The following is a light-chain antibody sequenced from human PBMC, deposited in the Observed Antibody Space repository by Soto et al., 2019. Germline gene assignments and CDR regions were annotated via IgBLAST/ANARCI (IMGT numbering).Light chain of an antibody. CDR3: MQGTHWPFT. CDR1: QGLVYSDGDTY. J-gene: IGKJ3*01. CDR2: KVS. V-gene: IGKV2-30*01. Sequence: DVVMTQSPLSLPVTLGQPASISCRSSQGLVYSDGDTYLNWFHQRPGQSPRRLIYKVSKRDSGVPDRFSGSGSGTDFTPTISRVEAEYVGVYFCMQGTHWPFTFGTGTKVAIK.